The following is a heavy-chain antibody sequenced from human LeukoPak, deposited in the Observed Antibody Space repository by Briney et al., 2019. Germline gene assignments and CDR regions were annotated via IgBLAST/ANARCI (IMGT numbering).Heavy chain of an antibody. Sequence: SETLSLTCTVSGGSISSSSYYWGWIRQPPGKGLEWIGSIYYSGSTYYNPSLKSRVTISVDTSKNQFSLKLSSVTAADTAVYYRASGSYRDAFDIWGQGTMVTASS. V-gene: IGHV4-39*01. J-gene: IGHJ3*02. D-gene: IGHD1-26*01. CDR2: IYYSGST. CDR1: GGSISSSSYY. CDR3: ASGSYRDAFDI.